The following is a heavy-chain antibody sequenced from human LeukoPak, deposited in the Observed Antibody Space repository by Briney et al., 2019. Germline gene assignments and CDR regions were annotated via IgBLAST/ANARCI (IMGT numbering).Heavy chain of an antibody. CDR3: AKVAPRGRDVVVTVIDRPFDY. CDR2: ISGSGASK. D-gene: IGHD2-21*02. Sequence: PGGSLRLSCAASEFTFSNFAMSWVRQAPGKGLEWVSGISGSGASKYYADSVKGRFTISRDNSKNTLYLQMNTLRAEDTAVYYCAKVAPRGRDVVVTVIDRPFDYWGQGTLVTVSS. CDR1: EFTFSNFA. V-gene: IGHV3-23*01. J-gene: IGHJ4*02.